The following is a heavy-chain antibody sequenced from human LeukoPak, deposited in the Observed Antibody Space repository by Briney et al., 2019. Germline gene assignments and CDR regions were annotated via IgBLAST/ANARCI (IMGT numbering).Heavy chain of an antibody. J-gene: IGHJ4*02. CDR3: ARQHTAATAFDY. CDR2: ISYDGSNK. D-gene: IGHD6-13*01. CDR1: GFTFSSHG. V-gene: IGHV3-30*03. Sequence: GGSLRLSCAASGFTFSSHGMHWVRQAPGKGLEWVTFISYDGSNKYYADSVKGRFTISRDNSKNTLFLQMNSLRAEDTAVYYCARQHTAATAFDYWGQGTLVTLSS.